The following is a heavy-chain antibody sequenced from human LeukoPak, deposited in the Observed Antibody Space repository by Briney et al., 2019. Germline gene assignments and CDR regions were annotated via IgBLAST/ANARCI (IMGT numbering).Heavy chain of an antibody. V-gene: IGHV4-38-2*01. CDR3: ARRKAGYRTVFYFDY. J-gene: IGHJ4*02. CDR1: GYSISSGYY. CDR2: IYHSGST. Sequence: SETLSLTCAVSGYSISSGYYWGWIRQPPGKWLEWIGSIYHSGSTYYNPSLKSRVTISVDTSKNQFSLKLSSVTAADTAVYYCARRKAGYRTVFYFDYWGQGTLVTVSS. D-gene: IGHD5-18*01.